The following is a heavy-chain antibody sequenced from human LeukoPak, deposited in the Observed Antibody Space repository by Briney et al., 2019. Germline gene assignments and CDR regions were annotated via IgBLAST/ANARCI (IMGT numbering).Heavy chain of an antibody. CDR2: INPKSGGT. Sequence: ASVKVSCKASGYTFTDYYMHWVRQAPGQGLEWMGWINPKSGGTSYVQRFQGRVTMTRDTSITTAYMELSRLRSDDTAVYYCARPPIDGSIDGFEIWGQGTMVTVSS. V-gene: IGHV1-2*02. J-gene: IGHJ3*02. D-gene: IGHD1-14*01. CDR3: ARPPIDGSIDGFEI. CDR1: GYTFTDYY.